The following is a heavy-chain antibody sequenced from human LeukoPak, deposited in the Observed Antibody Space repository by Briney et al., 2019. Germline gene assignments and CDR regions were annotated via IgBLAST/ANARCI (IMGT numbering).Heavy chain of an antibody. CDR2: ISGSGGST. Sequence: PGGSLRLSCAASGFTFSSYATSWVRQAPGKGLEWVSAISGSGGSTYYADSVKGRFTISRDNSKNTLYLQMNSLRAEDTAVYYCAKAATPSDYGGNSASDYWGQGTLVTVSS. CDR1: GFTFSSYA. D-gene: IGHD4-23*01. J-gene: IGHJ4*02. CDR3: AKAATPSDYGGNSASDY. V-gene: IGHV3-23*01.